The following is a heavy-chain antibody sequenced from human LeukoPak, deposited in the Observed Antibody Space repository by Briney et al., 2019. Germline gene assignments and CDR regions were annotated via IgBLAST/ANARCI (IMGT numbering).Heavy chain of an antibody. CDR1: GFTFSSDA. J-gene: IGHJ4*02. D-gene: IGHD5-12*01. CDR2: ISGSGGST. Sequence: GGSLRLSCAASGFTFSSDAMSWVRQAPGKGLEWVSAISGSGGSTYYADSVKGRFTISRDNSQNTLYLQMNTLRAEDTAVYYCAKVVSGYHFDYWGQGTLVTVSS. CDR3: AKVVSGYHFDY. V-gene: IGHV3-23*01.